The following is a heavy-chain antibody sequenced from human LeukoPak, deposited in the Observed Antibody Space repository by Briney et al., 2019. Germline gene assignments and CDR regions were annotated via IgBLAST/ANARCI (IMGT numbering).Heavy chain of an antibody. CDR2: IYPGDSDT. CDR1: GYSFTSYW. J-gene: IGHJ5*02. Sequence: GESLKISCKGSGYSFTSYWIGWVRQMPGKGLEWMGVIYPGDSDTRYSPSFQGQVTISADKSISTAYLQWSSLKASDTAMYYCARRGDSSRYGGSWFDPWGQGTLVTVSS. V-gene: IGHV5-51*01. CDR3: ARRGDSSRYGGSWFDP. D-gene: IGHD6-19*01.